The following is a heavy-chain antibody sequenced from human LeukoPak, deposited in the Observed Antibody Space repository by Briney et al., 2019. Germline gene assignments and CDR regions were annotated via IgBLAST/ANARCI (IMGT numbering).Heavy chain of an antibody. Sequence: PGGSLRLSCAASGFTFSSYSMNWVRQAPGKGLEWVSSISSSSSYIYYADSVKGRFTISRDNSKNTLYLQMNSLRAEDTAVYYCARGEEPITMIVSPFGYWGQGTLVTVSS. CDR3: ARGEEPITMIVSPFGY. CDR1: GFTFSSYS. J-gene: IGHJ4*02. V-gene: IGHV3-21*01. D-gene: IGHD3-22*01. CDR2: ISSSSSYI.